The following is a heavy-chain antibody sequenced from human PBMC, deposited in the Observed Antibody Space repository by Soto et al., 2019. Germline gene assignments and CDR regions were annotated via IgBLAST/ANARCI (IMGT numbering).Heavy chain of an antibody. Sequence: QIALRESGPTLVKPTQTLTLTCIFSGFPRTTSGVGVGWIRQPPGKALECLALIHGDDEKNYSPSLRTRLTITKDTSKNQAVLTMTNLDPGDTGTYYCVQRMIVAGHWFFDLWGRGTLVTVSS. D-gene: IGHD5-12*01. CDR1: GFPRTTSGVG. V-gene: IGHV2-5*04. CDR2: IHGDDEK. CDR3: VQRMIVAGHWFFDL. J-gene: IGHJ2*01.